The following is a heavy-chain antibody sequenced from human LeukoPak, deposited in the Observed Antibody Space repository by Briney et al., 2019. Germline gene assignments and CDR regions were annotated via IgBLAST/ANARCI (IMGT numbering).Heavy chain of an antibody. CDR2: IWYDRTNK. CDR3: ARDRLTTVTTFHFDY. J-gene: IGHJ4*02. CDR1: GFTFSTYA. V-gene: IGHV3-33*01. D-gene: IGHD4-17*01. Sequence: GGSLRLSCAASGFTFSTYAMHWVRQAPGKGLEWVAVIWYDRTNKYYADSVKGRFTISRDNSKNTPYLQMSSLRAEDTAVYYCARDRLTTVTTFHFDYWGQGTLVTVSS.